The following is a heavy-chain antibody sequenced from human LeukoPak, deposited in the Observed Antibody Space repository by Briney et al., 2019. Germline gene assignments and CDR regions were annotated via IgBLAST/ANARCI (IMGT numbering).Heavy chain of an antibody. CDR1: GFTFSTYW. CDR2: INSVGSST. V-gene: IGHV3-74*01. Sequence: GGSLRLSCTASGFTFSTYWMHWVRQAPGKGLVWVSRINSVGSSTSYADSVKGRFTISRDNAKNTLYLQMNSLRAEDTAVYSCARAVYHYDTSDSWFDPWGQGTRVTVSS. D-gene: IGHD3-22*01. CDR3: ARAVYHYDTSDSWFDP. J-gene: IGHJ5*02.